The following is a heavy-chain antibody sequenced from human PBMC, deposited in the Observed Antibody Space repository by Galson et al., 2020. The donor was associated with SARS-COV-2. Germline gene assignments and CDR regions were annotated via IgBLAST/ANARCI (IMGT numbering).Heavy chain of an antibody. V-gene: IGHV3-33*06. J-gene: IGHJ4*02. Sequence: QLGESLKISCAASGFTFSSYGMHWVCQAPGKGLEWVAVIWYDGSNKYYADSVKGRFTISRDNSKNTLYLQMNSLRAEDTAVYYCAKPEGPERTSLGGYFDYWGQGTLVAVSS. CDR1: GFTFSSYG. D-gene: IGHD2-2*01. CDR3: AKPEGPERTSLGGYFDY. CDR2: IWYDGSNK.